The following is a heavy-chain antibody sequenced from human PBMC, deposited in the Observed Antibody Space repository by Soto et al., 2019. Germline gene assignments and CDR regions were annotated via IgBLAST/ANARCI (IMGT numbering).Heavy chain of an antibody. D-gene: IGHD6-19*01. J-gene: IGHJ6*02. Sequence: ASVKVSCKASGYTFTSYGISWVRQAPGQGLEWMGWISAYNGNTNYAQKLQGRVTMTTDTSTSTAYMELRSLRSDDTAVYYCARDRPRAGPDYYYYYGMDVWGQGTTVTVSS. CDR3: ARDRPRAGPDYYYYYGMDV. V-gene: IGHV1-18*01. CDR1: GYTFTSYG. CDR2: ISAYNGNT.